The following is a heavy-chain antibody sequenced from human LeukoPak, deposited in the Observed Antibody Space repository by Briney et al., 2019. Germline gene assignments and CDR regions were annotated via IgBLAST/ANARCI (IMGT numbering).Heavy chain of an antibody. D-gene: IGHD2/OR15-2a*01. J-gene: IGHJ6*03. CDR1: GDSVSSNSAA. V-gene: IGHV6-1*01. CDR2: TYYRSKWYN. CDR3: ARENKYYYYYYMDV. Sequence: SQTLSLTCAISGDSVSSNSAAWNWIRQSPSRGLEWLGRTYYRSKWYNDYAVSVKSRITINPDTSKNQFSLKLSSVTAADTAIYYCARENKYYYYYYMDVWGKGTTVTVSS.